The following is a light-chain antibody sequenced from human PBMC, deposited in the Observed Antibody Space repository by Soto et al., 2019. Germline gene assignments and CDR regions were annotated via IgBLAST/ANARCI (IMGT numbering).Light chain of an antibody. J-gene: IGKJ2*01. CDR2: VAS. CDR3: RQSFSPPYT. V-gene: IGKV1-39*01. Sequence: DIQMTQSISSLSASVGDRVSMACRASQSISNYLNWYQQKPGKAPKFLIYVASTLQSGVPSRFSGSGSGTDCTLTISSLQPEDFATYCSRQSFSPPYTFGQGTKLEIK. CDR1: QSISNY.